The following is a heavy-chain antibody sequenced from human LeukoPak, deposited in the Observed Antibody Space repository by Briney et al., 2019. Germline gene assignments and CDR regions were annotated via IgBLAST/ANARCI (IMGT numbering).Heavy chain of an antibody. CDR2: VYGTGNT. CDR1: GGFISNYF. V-gene: IGHV4-59*06. D-gene: IGHD3-10*01. Sequence: SETLSLTCTVSGGFISNYFWSWIRHHPGKGLEWIGYVYGTGNTYLNPSLESRVSMSLDTSQNQFSLRLTSVTAADTAVYYCARLHGDYASGTPPFDMWGQGTLVTVSS. J-gene: IGHJ4*02. CDR3: ARLHGDYASGTPPFDM.